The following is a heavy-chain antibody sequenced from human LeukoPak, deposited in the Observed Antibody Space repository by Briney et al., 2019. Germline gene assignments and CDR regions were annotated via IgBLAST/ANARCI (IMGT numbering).Heavy chain of an antibody. J-gene: IGHJ4*02. CDR3: ARVQHNYDSSGYFLDH. D-gene: IGHD3-22*01. CDR2: VFYTGTT. Sequence: SETLSLTCAVSGDSIRSTSFYWAWIRQPPGKGLEWIGNVFYTGTTFYNPSLKSRVILSVDTSQNHFFLKVASVTVADTAMYFCARVQHNYDSSGYFLDHWGQGIPVTVSS. V-gene: IGHV4-39*07. CDR1: GDSIRSTSFY.